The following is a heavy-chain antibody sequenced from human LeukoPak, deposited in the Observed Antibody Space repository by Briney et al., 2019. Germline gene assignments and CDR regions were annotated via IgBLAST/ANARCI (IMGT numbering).Heavy chain of an antibody. CDR2: ISSSSSTI. Sequence: PGGSLRLSCAASGFTFSSYGMHWVRQAPGKGLEWVSYISSSSSTIYYADSVKGRFTISRDNAKNSLYLQMNSLRDEDTAVYYCARASFQRWLQLGGDWGQGTLVTVSS. CDR1: GFTFSSYG. D-gene: IGHD5-24*01. CDR3: ARASFQRWLQLGGD. V-gene: IGHV3-48*02. J-gene: IGHJ4*02.